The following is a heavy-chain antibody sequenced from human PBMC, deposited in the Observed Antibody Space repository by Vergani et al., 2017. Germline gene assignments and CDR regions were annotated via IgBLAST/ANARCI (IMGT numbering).Heavy chain of an antibody. CDR1: GFTFSSYS. CDR2: ISSSSSTI. Sequence: EVQLVESGGGLVQPGGSLRLSCAASGFTFSSYSMNWVRQAPGKGLEWVSYISSSSSTIYSADSVKGRFTISRDNAKNSLYLQMNSLRDEDTAVYYCARDSYYDGSGSYFFYNWFDPWGQGTLVTVSS. D-gene: IGHD3-10*01. V-gene: IGHV3-48*02. CDR3: ARDSYYDGSGSYFFYNWFDP. J-gene: IGHJ5*02.